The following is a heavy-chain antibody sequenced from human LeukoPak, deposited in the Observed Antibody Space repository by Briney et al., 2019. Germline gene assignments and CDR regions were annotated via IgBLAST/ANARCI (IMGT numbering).Heavy chain of an antibody. V-gene: IGHV1-2*02. Sequence: ASVKVSCKASGYTFTSYGISWVRQAPGQGLEWMGWINPNSGGTNYAQKFQGRVTMTRDTSISTAYMELSRLRSDDTAVYYCARDAGYSSSFADYWGQGTLVTVSS. CDR2: INPNSGGT. CDR3: ARDAGYSSSFADY. J-gene: IGHJ4*02. CDR1: GYTFTSYG. D-gene: IGHD6-6*01.